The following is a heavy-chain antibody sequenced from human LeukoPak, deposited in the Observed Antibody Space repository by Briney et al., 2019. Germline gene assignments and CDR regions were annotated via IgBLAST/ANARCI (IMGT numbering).Heavy chain of an antibody. CDR3: AKEYSGYDFDY. J-gene: IGHJ4*02. Sequence: GGSLRLSCVGSGFSFSDYWMTWVRQAPGKGLEWVAATSGSGVNSYYADSVRGRFTISRDNSQNTLYLQMDSLRAEDTALYYCAKEYSGYDFDYWGQGTLVTVSS. CDR2: TSGSGVNS. CDR1: GFSFSDYW. D-gene: IGHD5-12*01. V-gene: IGHV3-23*01.